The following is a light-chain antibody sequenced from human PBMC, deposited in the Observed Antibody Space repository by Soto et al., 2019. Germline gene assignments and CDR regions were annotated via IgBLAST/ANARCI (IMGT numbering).Light chain of an antibody. Sequence: EIVLTQSPATLSLSPGDRATLSCRASQSLSSYLAWYQQKPGQAPRLLIYDASNRATGIPARFSGSGSGTDFTLTITSLQSEDFAVYYCHQYNGWPRTFGQGTKVEI. CDR1: QSLSSY. J-gene: IGKJ1*01. V-gene: IGKV3-11*01. CDR3: HQYNGWPRT. CDR2: DAS.